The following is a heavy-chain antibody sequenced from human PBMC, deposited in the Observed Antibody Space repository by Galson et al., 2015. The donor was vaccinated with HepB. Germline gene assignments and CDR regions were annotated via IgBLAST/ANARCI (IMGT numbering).Heavy chain of an antibody. D-gene: IGHD2-2*01. J-gene: IGHJ4*02. Sequence: SLRLSCAASGFTFSTYWMTWVRQAPGKGLEWVANIKQDGSEKYYVDSVKGRFTISRDNAKNSLYLQMNSLRAEDTAVYYCARYCSSTNCPGNKPIDYWGQGTLVTVSS. V-gene: IGHV3-7*03. CDR2: IKQDGSEK. CDR1: GFTFSTYW. CDR3: ARYCSSTNCPGNKPIDY.